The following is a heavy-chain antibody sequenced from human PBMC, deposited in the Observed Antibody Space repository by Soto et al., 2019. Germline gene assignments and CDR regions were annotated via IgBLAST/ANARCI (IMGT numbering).Heavy chain of an antibody. CDR2: IYYSGSP. D-gene: IGHD2-15*01. Sequence: QLQLQESGPGLVKPSETLSLTCTVSGGSISSGAYHWGWIRQPPGKGLEWIGSIYYSGSPYYNLSLKSRVTISVDTSKNQFSLNLSSVTAADTAVYYCARHSGYCSGGSCYPFGYGGQGTLVTVSS. J-gene: IGHJ4*02. V-gene: IGHV4-39*01. CDR1: GGSISSGAYH. CDR3: ARHSGYCSGGSCYPFGY.